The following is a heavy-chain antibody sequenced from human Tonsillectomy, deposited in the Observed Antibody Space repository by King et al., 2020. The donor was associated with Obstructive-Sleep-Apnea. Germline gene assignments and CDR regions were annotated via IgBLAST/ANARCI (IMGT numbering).Heavy chain of an antibody. Sequence: VQLVESGGGLVQPGGSLKLSCAASGFTFSGSAMHWVRQASGKGLEWVGRIRSKANSYATAYAASVKGRFTISRDDSKNTAYLQMNSLKTEDTAVYYCTRQSSGSMDVWGQGTTVTVSS. CDR1: GFTFSGSA. CDR3: TRQSSGSMDV. CDR2: IRSKANSYAT. V-gene: IGHV3-73*01. D-gene: IGHD6-25*01. J-gene: IGHJ6*02.